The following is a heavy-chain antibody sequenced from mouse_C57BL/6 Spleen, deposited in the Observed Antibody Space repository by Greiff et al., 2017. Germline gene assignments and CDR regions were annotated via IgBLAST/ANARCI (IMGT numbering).Heavy chain of an antibody. CDR1: GYTFTSYW. CDR2: IHPNSGST. V-gene: IGHV1-64*01. J-gene: IGHJ3*01. D-gene: IGHD2-5*01. Sequence: QVQLQQSGAELVKPGASVKLSCKASGYTFTSYWMHWVKQRPGQGLEWIGMIHPNSGSTNYNEKFKSKATLTVDKSSSTAYMQLSSLTSEDSAVYYCAREGSNYDFLFAYGGQGSLGTVSA. CDR3: AREGSNYDFLFAY.